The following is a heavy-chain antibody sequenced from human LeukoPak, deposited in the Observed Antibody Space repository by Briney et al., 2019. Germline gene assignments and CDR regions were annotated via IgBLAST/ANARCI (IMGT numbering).Heavy chain of an antibody. CDR2: ISSSGSTI. CDR3: ARFRRYCSSTSRYRYYYYGMDV. J-gene: IGHJ6*02. V-gene: IGHV3-11*01. Sequence: GGSLRLSCAASGFTFSDYYMSWIRQAPGKGLEWVSYISSSGSTIYYADSVKGRFTISRDNAKNSLYLQMNSLRAEDTAVYYCARFRRYCSSTSRYRYYYYGMDVWGQGTTVTVSS. CDR1: GFTFSDYY. D-gene: IGHD2-2*01.